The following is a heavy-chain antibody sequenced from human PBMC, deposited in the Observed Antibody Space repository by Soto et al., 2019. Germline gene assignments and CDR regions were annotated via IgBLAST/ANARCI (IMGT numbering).Heavy chain of an antibody. V-gene: IGHV3-23*01. Sequence: GSLRLSCAASGFTFTDNAMMWVRQAPGKGLEWVSSISGFSGTTYYADSVKGRFTISKDNSKSTVYLQLNSLRAEDTAVYYCARDLRSASGWYAPGYWGQGTLVTVSS. D-gene: IGHD6-19*01. CDR3: ARDLRSASGWYAPGY. J-gene: IGHJ4*02. CDR2: ISGFSGTT. CDR1: GFTFTDNA.